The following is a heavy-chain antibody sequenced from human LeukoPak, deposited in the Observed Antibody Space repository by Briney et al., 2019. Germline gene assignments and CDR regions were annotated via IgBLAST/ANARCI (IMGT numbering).Heavy chain of an antibody. J-gene: IGHJ4*02. CDR2: IMQDGSET. CDR1: GFTFSGYW. V-gene: IGHV3-7*01. CDR3: ARGKGVDY. Sequence: GGSLRLSCAASGFTFSGYWMTWVRQAPGKGLEWVANIMQDGSETYYVDSVKGRFTISRDNARNSPYLQMNSLRAEDTAVYYCARGKGVDYWGQGILVTVSS.